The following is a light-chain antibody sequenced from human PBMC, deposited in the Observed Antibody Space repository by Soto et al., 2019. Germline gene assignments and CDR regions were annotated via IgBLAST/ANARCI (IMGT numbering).Light chain of an antibody. CDR2: DVS. Sequence: QSALTQPASMSGSPGQSITISCTGTRSDIGTYNYLSWYQQHPGKAPRLVISDVSNRPSGVSNRFSGSKSGNTASLTITGLQSEDGADYYCMSYTPPSSFVFGSGTKLTVL. J-gene: IGLJ1*01. CDR3: MSYTPPSSFV. V-gene: IGLV2-14*03. CDR1: RSDIGTYNY.